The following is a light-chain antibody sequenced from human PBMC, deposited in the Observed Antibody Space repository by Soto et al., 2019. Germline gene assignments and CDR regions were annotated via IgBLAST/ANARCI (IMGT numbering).Light chain of an antibody. CDR2: AAS. CDR3: HQYNSWPYT. CDR1: QSVNIN. J-gene: IGKJ2*01. Sequence: EIVMTQSPATLSHSPGERATLSCRASQSVNINLAWYQQRPGQAPRVLIYAASTRATGVPDRFSGSGSGTEFTLTISSLQPEDFAVHYCHQYNSWPYTFGQGTKVERK. V-gene: IGKV3-15*01.